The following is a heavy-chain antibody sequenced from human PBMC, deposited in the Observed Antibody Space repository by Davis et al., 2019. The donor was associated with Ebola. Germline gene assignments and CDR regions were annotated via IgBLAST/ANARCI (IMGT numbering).Heavy chain of an antibody. Sequence: GGSLRLSCAASGLIFNNYWMSWIRQAPGKGPEWVAIIKEDGGEKYYVDSVKGRFTISRDNAKNTLYLQMNSLRAEDTAVYYCARRSGYNYGYEGMDVWGKGTTVTVSS. CDR3: ARRSGYNYGYEGMDV. V-gene: IGHV3-7*01. D-gene: IGHD5-18*01. CDR1: GLIFNNYW. J-gene: IGHJ6*04. CDR2: IKEDGGEK.